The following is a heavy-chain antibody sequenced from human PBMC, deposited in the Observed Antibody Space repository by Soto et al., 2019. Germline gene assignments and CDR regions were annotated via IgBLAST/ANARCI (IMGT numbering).Heavy chain of an antibody. J-gene: IGHJ4*02. D-gene: IGHD1-26*01. CDR2: INPKSGGT. CDR3: ARDLAKGGGSAGFDY. Sequence: ASVKVSCKASGYTFTVYYMHWVRQAPGQGLEWMGWINPKSGGTMYPQKFQGRVTMTWDTSISTAYMALTRLRSDDTAVYYCARDLAKGGGSAGFDYWGQGTLVTVPQ. CDR1: GYTFTVYY. V-gene: IGHV1-2*02.